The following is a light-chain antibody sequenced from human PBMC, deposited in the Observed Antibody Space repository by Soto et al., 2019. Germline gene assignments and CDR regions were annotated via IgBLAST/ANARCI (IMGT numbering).Light chain of an antibody. CDR2: GAS. Sequence: EIVMTQSPATLSVSPGERATLSCRASQSVSNSLAWHQQKPGQGPRLLIYGASTRATGIPARFSGSGSGTDFTLTISRLEPEDFAVYYCQQYGSSPVTFGPGTKVDIK. J-gene: IGKJ3*01. CDR3: QQYGSSPVT. V-gene: IGKV3-20*01. CDR1: QSVSNS.